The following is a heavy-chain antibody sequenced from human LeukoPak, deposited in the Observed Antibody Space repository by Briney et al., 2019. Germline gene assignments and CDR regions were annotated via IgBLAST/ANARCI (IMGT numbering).Heavy chain of an antibody. V-gene: IGHV3-23*01. Sequence: GGSLRLSCAASGFTYNSYAMSWVRQAPGKGLKSVSPVSDSGGSTHYADSVKGRFTISRDNSKNTLYLQMNSLRAEDTAVYYCAKEKSSDSYYDFWSGSSAFDIWGQGTMVTVSS. D-gene: IGHD3-3*01. CDR2: VSDSGGST. CDR1: GFTYNSYA. CDR3: AKEKSSDSYYDFWSGSSAFDI. J-gene: IGHJ3*02.